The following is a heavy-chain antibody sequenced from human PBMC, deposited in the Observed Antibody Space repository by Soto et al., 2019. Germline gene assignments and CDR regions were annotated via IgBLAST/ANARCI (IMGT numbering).Heavy chain of an antibody. J-gene: IGHJ4*02. CDR3: ARDRAIDDY. CDR2: IRQDGSEK. CDR1: GFTFSNFW. V-gene: IGHV3-7*03. Sequence: EVRLVESGGGLVQPGGSLRLSCTTSGFTFSNFWMNWVRQAPGKGLEWVANIRQDGSEKNYVDSVKGRFSISRDNAKNSVYLQMNSLRGEDTAVYYCARDRAIDDYWGQGTLVTVSP. D-gene: IGHD1-26*01.